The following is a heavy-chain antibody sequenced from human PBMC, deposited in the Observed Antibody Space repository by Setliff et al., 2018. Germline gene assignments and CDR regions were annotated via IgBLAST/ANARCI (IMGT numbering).Heavy chain of an antibody. CDR1: GFTFSSYE. Sequence: PGGSLRLSCAASGFTFSSYEMNWVRQAPGKGLEWVSVIYNIGETRYADSVKGRFTISRDKSKNTLYLQMNSLRAEDTAVYYCARVYSGYDPNHYFDYWGQGTLVT. CDR2: IYNIGET. V-gene: IGHV3-66*01. CDR3: ARVYSGYDPNHYFDY. D-gene: IGHD5-12*01. J-gene: IGHJ4*02.